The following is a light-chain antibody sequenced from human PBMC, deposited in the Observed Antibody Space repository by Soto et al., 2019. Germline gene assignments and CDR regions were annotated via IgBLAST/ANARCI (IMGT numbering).Light chain of an antibody. Sequence: EKVISESPPTLSLSPGERATLSCRASQSVGSNLAWYQQKPGQAPRLLIYGASSRATGIPARFSGSGSGTDFTLTINSLQAEDVAVYYCQQYYSTPWTFAQGTKVDIK. CDR1: QSVGSN. V-gene: IGKV3-15*01. CDR2: GAS. J-gene: IGKJ1*01. CDR3: QQYYSTPWT.